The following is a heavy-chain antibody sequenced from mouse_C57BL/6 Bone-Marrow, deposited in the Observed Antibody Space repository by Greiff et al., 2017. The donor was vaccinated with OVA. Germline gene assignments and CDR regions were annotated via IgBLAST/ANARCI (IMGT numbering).Heavy chain of an antibody. CDR1: GYSFTGYY. D-gene: IGHD2-5*01. J-gene: IGHJ4*01. CDR3: ARTYYSNYDYAMDY. CDR2: INPSTGGT. Sequence: DVQLQESGPELVKPGASVKISCKASGYSFTGYYMNWVKQSPEKSLEWIGEINPSTGGTTYNQKFKAKATLTVDKSSSTAYMQLKSLTSEDSAVYYCARTYYSNYDYAMDYWGQGTSVTVSS. V-gene: IGHV1-42*01.